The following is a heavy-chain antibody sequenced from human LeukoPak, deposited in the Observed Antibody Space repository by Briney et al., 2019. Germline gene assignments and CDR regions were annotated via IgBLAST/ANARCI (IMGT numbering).Heavy chain of an antibody. J-gene: IGHJ4*02. CDR3: ARADYYDRSGYHYFFDY. CDR1: GYTFTGYY. Sequence: ASVKVSCKASGYTFTGYYIHWVRRAPGQGLEWMGWINPNSDATNYAQKFQGRVTMTRDTSISTAYMEVSRLRSDDTAVYYCARADYYDRSGYHYFFDYWGQGTLVTVSS. V-gene: IGHV1-2*02. D-gene: IGHD3-22*01. CDR2: INPNSDAT.